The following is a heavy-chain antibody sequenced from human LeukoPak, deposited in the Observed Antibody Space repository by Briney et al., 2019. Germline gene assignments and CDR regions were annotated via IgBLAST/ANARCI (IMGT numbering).Heavy chain of an antibody. V-gene: IGHV3-7*01. Sequence: PGGSLRLSCAAPGFNFSSYWISWVRQGAEKGLEWVANIKQDGSERYYVDSVKSRFTISRDNDKNPRYLQRNGLRAEDTAVYYYGRDGYWGQGTVVTVSS. J-gene: IGHJ4*02. CDR3: GRDGY. CDR1: GFNFSSYW. CDR2: IKQDGSER.